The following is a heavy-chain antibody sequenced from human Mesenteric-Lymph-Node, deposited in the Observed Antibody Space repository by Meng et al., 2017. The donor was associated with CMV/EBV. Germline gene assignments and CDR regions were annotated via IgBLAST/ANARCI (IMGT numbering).Heavy chain of an antibody. J-gene: IGHJ4*02. Sequence: SCKASGYSFSTYWIGWVRQMPGKGLEWMGIMYPGDSATRYSPSFQGQVTITADESITTAYLQWSSLKASDTAMYYCARRYGGDYYFDFWGQGTLVTVSS. CDR1: GYSFSTYW. CDR2: MYPGDSAT. V-gene: IGHV5-51*01. CDR3: ARRYGGDYYFDF. D-gene: IGHD2-21*02.